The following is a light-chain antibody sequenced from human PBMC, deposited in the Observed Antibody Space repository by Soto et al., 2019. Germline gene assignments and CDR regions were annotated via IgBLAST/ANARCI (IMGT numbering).Light chain of an antibody. CDR3: QSYDSSLSVV. J-gene: IGLJ2*01. V-gene: IGLV1-40*01. CDR1: NSNIGAGYV. Sequence: QAVVTQPPSVSGAPGQRVAISCTGSNSNIGAGYVVHWYQQLPGTAPKLLIYGNNNRPSGVPDRFSGSKSGTSASLAISGLQAEDEADYYCQSYDSSLSVVFGGGTKVTVL. CDR2: GNN.